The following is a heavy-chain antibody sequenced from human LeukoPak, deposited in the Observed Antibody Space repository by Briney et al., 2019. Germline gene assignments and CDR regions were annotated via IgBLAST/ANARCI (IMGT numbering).Heavy chain of an antibody. Sequence: PGGSLRLSCAASGFTFSSYDMKWVRQAPGKGPEWVSSISSSSSFIYYADSVKGRFTISRDNAKNSLYLQMNSLRAEDTAVYYCATSSYGLYWGQGTLVTVSS. CDR1: GFTFSSYD. CDR2: ISSSSSFI. J-gene: IGHJ4*02. D-gene: IGHD5-18*01. CDR3: ATSSYGLY. V-gene: IGHV3-21*01.